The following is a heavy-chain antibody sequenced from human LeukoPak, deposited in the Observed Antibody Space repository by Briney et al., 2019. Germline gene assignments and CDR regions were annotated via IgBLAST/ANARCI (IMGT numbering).Heavy chain of an antibody. CDR3: AKPMATIKSFDY. D-gene: IGHD5-24*01. Sequence: GGSLRLSCAASGFTFSSYAMSGVGQAPGKGLEWVSAISSSGGSTYYADSVKGRFTISRDNYKNTLYLQMNSLRAEDTAVYFCAKPMATIKSFDYWGQGTLVTVSS. V-gene: IGHV3-23*01. CDR1: GFTFSSYA. J-gene: IGHJ4*02. CDR2: ISSSGGST.